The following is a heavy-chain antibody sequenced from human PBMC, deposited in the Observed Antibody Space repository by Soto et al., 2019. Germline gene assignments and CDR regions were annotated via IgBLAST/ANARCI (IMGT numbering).Heavy chain of an antibody. D-gene: IGHD6-13*01. CDR1: GYTFTGYY. V-gene: IGHV1-2*04. CDR3: ALAAAGPGDYFDY. CDR2: INPNSGVT. Sequence: ASVKVSCKASGYTFTGYYMHWVRQAPGQGLEWMGWINPNSGVTNYAQKFQGWVTMTRDTSISTAYMDLSRLRSDDTAVYYCALAAAGPGDYFDYWGQGTLVTVSS. J-gene: IGHJ4*02.